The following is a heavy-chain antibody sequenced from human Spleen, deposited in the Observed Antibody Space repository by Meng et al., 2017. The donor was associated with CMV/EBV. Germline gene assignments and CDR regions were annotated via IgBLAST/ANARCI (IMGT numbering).Heavy chain of an antibody. CDR2: ITWNSGGK. CDR1: GFTFDDYA. Sequence: GGSLRLSCAASGFTFDDYAMHWVRQAPGKGLEWVSGITWNSGGKEYADSVKGRFNISRDNAKNSLYLQMNSLRPEDTALYYCAKTEGSSSWSPYYYGMDVWGQGTTVTVSS. CDR3: AKTEGSSSWSPYYYGMDV. V-gene: IGHV3-9*01. D-gene: IGHD6-13*01. J-gene: IGHJ6*02.